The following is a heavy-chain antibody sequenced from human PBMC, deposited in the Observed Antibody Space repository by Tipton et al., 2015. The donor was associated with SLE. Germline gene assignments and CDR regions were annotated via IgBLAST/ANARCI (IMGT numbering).Heavy chain of an antibody. CDR2: ISSSSSYI. D-gene: IGHD2-2*02. V-gene: IGHV3-21*01. CDR3: AREYCSSTSCYIGYFDY. J-gene: IGHJ4*02. CDR1: GFTFSSYS. Sequence: GSLRLSCAASGFTFSSYSMNWVRQAPGKGLEWVSSISSSSSYIYYADSVKGRFTISRDNAKNSLYLQMNSLRAEDTAVYYCAREYCSSTSCYIGYFDYWGQGTLVTVSS.